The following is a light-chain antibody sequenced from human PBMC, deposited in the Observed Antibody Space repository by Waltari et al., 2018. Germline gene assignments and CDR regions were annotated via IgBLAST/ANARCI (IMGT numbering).Light chain of an antibody. CDR2: KDS. CDR1: ALPKQY. CDR3: QSADSSAYYV. Sequence: SYELTQPPSVSVSPGQTARITCSGDALPKQYAYWYQQKPGQAPVLVIYKDSERPSGIPARFSGSSSGTTVTLTISGVQAEDEADYDCQSADSSAYYVFGTGTKVTVL. J-gene: IGLJ1*01. V-gene: IGLV3-25*03.